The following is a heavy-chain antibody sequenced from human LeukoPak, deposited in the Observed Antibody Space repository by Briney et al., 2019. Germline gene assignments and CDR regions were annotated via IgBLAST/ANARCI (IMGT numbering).Heavy chain of an antibody. J-gene: IGHJ4*02. CDR2: ISAYNGNT. CDR3: ARSRVWGSYRSPFDY. V-gene: IGHV1-18*01. CDR1: GYTFTSYG. D-gene: IGHD3-16*02. Sequence: GASVKVSCKASGYTFTSYGISWVRQAPGQGLEWMGWISAYNGNTNYAQKLQGRVTITTDTSTSTAYMELRSLRSDDTAVYYCARSRVWGSYRSPFDYWGQGTLVTVSS.